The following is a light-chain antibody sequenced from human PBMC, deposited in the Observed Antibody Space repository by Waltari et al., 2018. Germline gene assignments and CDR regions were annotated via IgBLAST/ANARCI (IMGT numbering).Light chain of an antibody. CDR1: QSISKY. J-gene: IGKJ2*01. V-gene: IGKV3-11*01. CDR2: DAS. CDR3: QQRSSWPFMYT. Sequence: EIVLTQSPATLSLSPGEKATLSCMASQSISKYLAWYQQKPGQAPRLLIYDASNRPTDIPARCSGSGSGTDFTLTISSLEPEDFAVYYCQQRSSWPFMYTFGQGTKLEVK.